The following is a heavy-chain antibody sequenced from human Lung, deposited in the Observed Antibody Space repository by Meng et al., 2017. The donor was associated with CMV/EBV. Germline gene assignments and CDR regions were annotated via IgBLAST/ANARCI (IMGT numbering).Heavy chain of an antibody. CDR3: ARGTFPLIVVVPAAKGAFDY. CDR1: GGSFSGYY. Sequence: TLSLTXAVYGGSFSGYYWSWIRQPPGKGLEWIGEINHSGSTNYNPSHKSRVTISVDTSKNQFSLKLSSVTAADTAVYYCARGTFPLIVVVPAAKGAFDYSGHRXLVTVSS. V-gene: IGHV4-34*01. CDR2: INHSGST. D-gene: IGHD2-2*01. J-gene: IGHJ4*03.